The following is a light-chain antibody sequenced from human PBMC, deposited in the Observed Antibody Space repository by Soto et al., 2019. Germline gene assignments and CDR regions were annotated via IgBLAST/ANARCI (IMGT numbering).Light chain of an antibody. J-gene: IGKJ1*01. CDR3: QQYYTNSWS. CDR2: WAS. V-gene: IGKV4-1*01. Sequence: DIVMTQSPDSLAVSLGERATINCKSSQSVLHSPNNKNYLAWYQHKPGQSPKMLIYWASSRESGVPDRFSGSGSGTDFTLTISSLQSEDVAVYYCQQYYTNSWSFGQGTKVEIK. CDR1: QSVLHSPNNKNY.